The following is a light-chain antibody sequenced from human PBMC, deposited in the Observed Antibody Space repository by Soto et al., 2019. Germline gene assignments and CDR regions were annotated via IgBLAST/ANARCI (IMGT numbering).Light chain of an antibody. V-gene: IGKV3-11*01. CDR3: QHRSNWPPYP. Sequence: EIVFTQSPATLSFSPGERATLSCRASQSISSFLAWYQQKPGQTPRLLIYGASNRATGIPGRFSGSGSGTDFTLTISSLEPEDFAVYYCQHRSNWPPYPFGQGTKVDIK. J-gene: IGKJ2*01. CDR1: QSISSF. CDR2: GAS.